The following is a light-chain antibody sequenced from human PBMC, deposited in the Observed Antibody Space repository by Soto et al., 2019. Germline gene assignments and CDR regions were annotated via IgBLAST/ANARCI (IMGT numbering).Light chain of an antibody. CDR1: TSNIGAGFD. CDR3: QSYDSSLNDYVV. J-gene: IGLJ2*01. V-gene: IGLV1-40*01. CDR2: GNT. Sequence: QSVLTQPPSVSGAPGQRVTISCTGSTSNIGAGFDVHWYQHLPGTAPKLLIYGNTDRPSRVPDRFSGSKSGTSASLAITGLQAEDEADYYCQSYDSSLNDYVVFGGGTKVTVL.